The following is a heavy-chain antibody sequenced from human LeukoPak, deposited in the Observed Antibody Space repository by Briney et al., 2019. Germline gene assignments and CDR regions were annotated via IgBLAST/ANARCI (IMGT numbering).Heavy chain of an antibody. D-gene: IGHD5-18*01. Sequence: PSETLSLTCTVSDGSISSSSSYWGWIRQPPGKGLEWIGSIYYSGSTYYNPSLKSRVTISVDTSKNQFSLKLSSVIAADTAVYYCARARGYSYGYYFDYWGQGTLVTVSS. J-gene: IGHJ4*02. CDR2: IYYSGST. CDR3: ARARGYSYGYYFDY. CDR1: DGSISSSSSY. V-gene: IGHV4-39*01.